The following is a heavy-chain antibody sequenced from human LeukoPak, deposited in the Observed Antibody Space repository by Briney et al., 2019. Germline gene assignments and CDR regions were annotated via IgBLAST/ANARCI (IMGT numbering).Heavy chain of an antibody. Sequence: PSETLSLTCTVSDDSITNNFYFWGWIRQPPGTGLEWIGTIYYSGTAYYNPSLKSRVTISLDTPKNQFSLKLTSVTAADTAVYYCARHKVAVPQGFDYWGQGTLVTVSS. CDR3: ARHKVAVPQGFDY. D-gene: IGHD6-19*01. CDR1: DDSITNNFYF. CDR2: IYYSGTA. V-gene: IGHV4-39*01. J-gene: IGHJ4*02.